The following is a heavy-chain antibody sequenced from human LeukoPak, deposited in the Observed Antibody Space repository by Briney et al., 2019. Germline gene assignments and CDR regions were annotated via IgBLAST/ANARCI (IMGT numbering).Heavy chain of an antibody. CDR2: ITPPGDDT. CDR1: GFTFSAFW. CDR3: VRDLGNHPAADLDAFDL. J-gene: IGHJ3*01. V-gene: IGHV3-74*01. Sequence: GGSLRLSCAASGFTFSAFWMHWIRQVPGKGLVWVSRITPPGDDTSYADSVRGRFTVSRDNAKNTLYLQMNSLRAEDTAVYFCVRDLGNHPAADLDAFDLWGQGTKVTVSS.